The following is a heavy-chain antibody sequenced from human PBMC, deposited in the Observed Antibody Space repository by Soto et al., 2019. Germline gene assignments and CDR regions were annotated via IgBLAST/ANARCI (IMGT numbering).Heavy chain of an antibody. V-gene: IGHV3-74*01. J-gene: IGHJ6*02. D-gene: IGHD2-15*01. Sequence: GGSLRLSCAASGFTFSSYWMHWVRQVPGKGLVWVSRINSDGSSTNYADSVKGRFTISRDNAKNTLFLQMNSLRAEDTAVYYCARAGPATDYYYTMNVWGQGTTVTVSS. CDR3: ARAGPATDYYYTMNV. CDR1: GFTFSSYW. CDR2: INSDGSST.